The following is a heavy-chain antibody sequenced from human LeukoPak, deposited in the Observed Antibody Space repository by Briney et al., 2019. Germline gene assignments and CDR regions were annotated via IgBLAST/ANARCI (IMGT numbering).Heavy chain of an antibody. J-gene: IGHJ4*02. CDR3: ARWDNYYESSGYLY. D-gene: IGHD3-22*01. V-gene: IGHV4-59*12. CDR2: IYYSGST. Sequence: SETLSLTCTVSGGSISSYYWSWIRQPPGKGLEWIGYIYYSGSTNYNPSLKSRVTISVDTSKNQFSLKLSSVTAADTAVYYCARWDNYYESSGYLYWGQGTLVTVSS. CDR1: GGSISSYY.